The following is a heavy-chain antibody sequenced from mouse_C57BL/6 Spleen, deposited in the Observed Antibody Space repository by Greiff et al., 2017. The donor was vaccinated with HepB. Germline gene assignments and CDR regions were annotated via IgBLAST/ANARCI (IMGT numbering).Heavy chain of an antibody. CDR2: ISSGGSYT. CDR1: GFTFSSYG. CDR3: ARRIYYDYDERGSSFDY. Sequence: EVKLMESGGDLVKPGGSLKLSCAASGFTFSSYGMSWVRQTPDKRLEWVATISSGGSYTYYPDSVKGRFTISRDNAKYTLYLQMSSLKSEDTAMYYGARRIYYDYDERGSSFDYWGQGTTLTVSS. J-gene: IGHJ2*01. D-gene: IGHD2-4*01. V-gene: IGHV5-6*02.